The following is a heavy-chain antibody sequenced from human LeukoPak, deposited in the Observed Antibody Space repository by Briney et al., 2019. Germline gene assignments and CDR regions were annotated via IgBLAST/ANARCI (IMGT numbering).Heavy chain of an antibody. Sequence: GGSLRLSCAASGFTFSSYWMTWVRQAPEKGLEWVAQINLDGSGKNHVDSVKGRFTISRDNAKNSLYLQMNSLRAEDTAVYYCARRGPSGYRYMDVWGKGTTVTVSS. D-gene: IGHD5-18*01. V-gene: IGHV3-7*01. CDR1: GFTFSSYW. J-gene: IGHJ6*03. CDR3: ARRGPSGYRYMDV. CDR2: INLDGSGK.